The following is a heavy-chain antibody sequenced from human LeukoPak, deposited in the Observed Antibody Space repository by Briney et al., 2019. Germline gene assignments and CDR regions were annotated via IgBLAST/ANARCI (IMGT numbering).Heavy chain of an antibody. CDR3: ARESWSGGGGV. CDR1: GFTFSDYY. V-gene: IGHV3-11*01. Sequence: GGSLRLSCAASGFTFSDYYMSWIRQAPGKGLEWVAYISSSGTTIYIADSVKGRFTISRDNAKNSLYLQVNSLRAEDTAVYYCARESWSGGGGVWGQGTTVTVSS. D-gene: IGHD3-3*01. J-gene: IGHJ6*02. CDR2: ISSSGTTI.